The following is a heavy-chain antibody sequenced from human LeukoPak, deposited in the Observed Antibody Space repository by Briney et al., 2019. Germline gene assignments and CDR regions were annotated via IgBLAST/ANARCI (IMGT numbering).Heavy chain of an antibody. CDR1: GGSISSHY. J-gene: IGHJ3*02. V-gene: IGHV4-59*11. Sequence: SETLSLTCTVSGGSISSHYGSWIRQPPGKGLEWIGYIYYSGTTNYNPSLKSRVTISVDTSKNQFSLKLSSVTAADTAVYYCARASCSSTSCYAVPFDIWGQGTMVTVSS. D-gene: IGHD2-2*01. CDR2: IYYSGTT. CDR3: ARASCSSTSCYAVPFDI.